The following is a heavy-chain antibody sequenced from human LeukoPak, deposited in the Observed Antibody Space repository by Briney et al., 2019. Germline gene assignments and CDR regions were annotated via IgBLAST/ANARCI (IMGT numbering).Heavy chain of an antibody. V-gene: IGHV3-74*01. CDR2: IKTDGSTT. Sequence: GGSLRLSCAASGFTFRSYWMHWVRQAPGKGLVWVSRIKTDGSTTTYADSVKGRFTISRDNARNSLHLQMNSLRAEDTAVYYCARRNTMVAFDIWGQGTMVTVSS. D-gene: IGHD3-10*01. CDR3: ARRNTMVAFDI. J-gene: IGHJ3*02. CDR1: GFTFRSYW.